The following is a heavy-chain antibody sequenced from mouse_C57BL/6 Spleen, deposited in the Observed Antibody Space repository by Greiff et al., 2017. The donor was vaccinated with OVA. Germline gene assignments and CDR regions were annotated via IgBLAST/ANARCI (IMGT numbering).Heavy chain of an antibody. Sequence: VQLQQSGPELVKPGASVKMSCKASGYTFTDYNMHWVKQSHGKSLEWIGYINPNNGGTSYNQKFKGKATLTVNQSSSTAYMELRSLTSEDSAVYYCAREEDYYYGSRRSYAMDYWGQGTSVTVSS. CDR1: GYTFTDYN. V-gene: IGHV1-22*01. D-gene: IGHD1-1*01. J-gene: IGHJ4*01. CDR3: AREEDYYYGSRRSYAMDY. CDR2: INPNNGGT.